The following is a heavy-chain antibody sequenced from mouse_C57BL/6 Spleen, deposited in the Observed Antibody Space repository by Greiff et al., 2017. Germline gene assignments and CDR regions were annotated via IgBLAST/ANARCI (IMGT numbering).Heavy chain of an antibody. CDR2: IYPGSGST. V-gene: IGHV1-55*01. CDR1: GYTFTSYW. J-gene: IGHJ3*01. Sequence: QVQLKQSGAELVKPGASVKMSCKASGYTFTSYWITWVKQRPGPGLEWIGDIYPGSGSTNYNEKFKSKATLTVDTSYSTAYLQLSSRTSEDAAVYYCARGAQATWAYWGQGTLVTVSA. D-gene: IGHD3-2*02. CDR3: ARGAQATWAY.